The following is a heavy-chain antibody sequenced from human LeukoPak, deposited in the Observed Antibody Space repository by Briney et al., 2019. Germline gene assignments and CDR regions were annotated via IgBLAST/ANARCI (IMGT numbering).Heavy chain of an antibody. V-gene: IGHV1-8*01. Sequence: ASVKVSCKASGYTFTSYDINWVRQATGQGLEWMENSNPNSGKPEYAQKVQGRVTMTTDNSIRTAYMEINSLRAEDTSVYYRERELRRDDYWGQGTLVTVSS. CDR3: ERELRRDDY. CDR1: GYTFTSYD. CDR2: SNPNSGKP. J-gene: IGHJ4*02. D-gene: IGHD5-24*01.